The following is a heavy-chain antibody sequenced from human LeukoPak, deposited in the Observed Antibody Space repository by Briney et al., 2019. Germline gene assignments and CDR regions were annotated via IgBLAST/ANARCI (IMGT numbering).Heavy chain of an antibody. D-gene: IGHD2/OR15-2a*01. V-gene: IGHV3-74*01. CDR1: GFTFSTYW. CDR2: FNSDGRST. CDR3: ARKIWNGMDV. Sequence: GGSLRLSCAASGFTFSTYWMHWVRQAPGMGLVWVSRFNSDGRSTYYADSVKGRFTISRDNAKNSLYLQMNSLRAEDTAVYYCARKIWNGMDVWGQGTTVTVSS. J-gene: IGHJ6*02.